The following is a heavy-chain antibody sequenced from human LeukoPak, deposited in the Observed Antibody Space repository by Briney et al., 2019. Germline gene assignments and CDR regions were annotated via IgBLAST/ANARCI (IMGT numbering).Heavy chain of an antibody. Sequence: GSSVKVSCKASGGTFSSYAISWVRQAPGQGLERMGGIIPIFGTANYAQMFQGRVTITTDESTSTAYMELSSLRSEDTAVYYCASAGYCSGGSCYSFDYWGQGTLVTVSS. J-gene: IGHJ4*02. D-gene: IGHD2-15*01. CDR3: ASAGYCSGGSCYSFDY. CDR2: IIPIFGTA. V-gene: IGHV1-69*05. CDR1: GGTFSSYA.